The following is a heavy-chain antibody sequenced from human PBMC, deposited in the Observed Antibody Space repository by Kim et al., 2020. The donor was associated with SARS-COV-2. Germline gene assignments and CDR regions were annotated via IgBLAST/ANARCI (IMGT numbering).Heavy chain of an antibody. J-gene: IGHJ6*02. Sequence: GGSLRLSCAASGFTVSSNYMSWVRQAPAKGLEWVSVIYSGGSTYYADSVKGRFTISRDNSKNTLYLQMNSLRAEDTAVYYCASGPHMATAPRDGMDVWGQGTTVTVSS. V-gene: IGHV3-66*01. D-gene: IGHD2-21*01. CDR3: ASGPHMATAPRDGMDV. CDR1: GFTVSSNY. CDR2: IYSGGST.